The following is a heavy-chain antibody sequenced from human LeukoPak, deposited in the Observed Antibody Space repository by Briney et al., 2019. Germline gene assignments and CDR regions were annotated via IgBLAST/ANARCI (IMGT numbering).Heavy chain of an antibody. V-gene: IGHV4-59*08. CDR1: GGSISSYY. Sequence: PSETLSLTCTASGGSISSYYWSWIRQPPGKGLEWIGYIYYSGSPNYNPSLKSRVTISVDTSKNQFSLKLSSVTAADTAVYYCARGGYRDAFDIWGQGTMVTVSS. J-gene: IGHJ3*02. D-gene: IGHD5-18*01. CDR2: IYYSGSP. CDR3: ARGGYRDAFDI.